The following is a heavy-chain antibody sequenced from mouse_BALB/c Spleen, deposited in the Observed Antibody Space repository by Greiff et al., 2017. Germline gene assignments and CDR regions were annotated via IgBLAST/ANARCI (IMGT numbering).Heavy chain of an antibody. CDR3: TYRYDPYYYAMDY. CDR1: GYTFTSYW. D-gene: IGHD2-14*01. CDR2: IYPGNSDT. V-gene: IGHV1-5*01. J-gene: IGHJ4*01. Sequence: EVQLQQSGTVLARPGASVKMSCKASGYTFTSYWMHWVKQRPGQGLEWIGAIYPGNSDTSYNQKFKGKAKLTAVTSTSTAYMELSSLTNEDSAVYYCTYRYDPYYYAMDYWGQGTSVTVSS.